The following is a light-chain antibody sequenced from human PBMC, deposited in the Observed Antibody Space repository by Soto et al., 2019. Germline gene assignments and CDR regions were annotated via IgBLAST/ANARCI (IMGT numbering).Light chain of an antibody. CDR3: HQRSNWPLT. Sequence: EIVLRQSPATLSLSPGERATLSCGASQSVSSFLAWYQQKPGQAPRLLVYDASNRATGIPARFSGSGSGTDFTLTISSLEPEDYAVYYCHQRSNWPLTFGGGTKVEIK. J-gene: IGKJ4*01. CDR2: DAS. CDR1: QSVSSF. V-gene: IGKV3-11*01.